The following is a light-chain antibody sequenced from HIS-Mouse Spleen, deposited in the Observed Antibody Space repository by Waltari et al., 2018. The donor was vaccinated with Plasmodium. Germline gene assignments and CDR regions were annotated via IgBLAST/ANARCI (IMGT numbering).Light chain of an antibody. CDR3: YSTDSSGNHRV. CDR1: ALPKKY. CDR2: EDS. V-gene: IGLV3-10*01. Sequence: SYELPQPPSVSVSPGQTARIHCSGDALPKKYAYWYQQKSGQAPVLVIYEDSKRPSGIPEIFSGSSSGTMATLTISGAQVEDEADYYCYSTDSSGNHRVFGGGTKLTVL. J-gene: IGLJ3*02.